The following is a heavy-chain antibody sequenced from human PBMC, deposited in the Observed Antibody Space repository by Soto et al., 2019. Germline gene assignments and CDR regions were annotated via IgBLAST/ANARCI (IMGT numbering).Heavy chain of an antibody. Sequence: QEQLVESGGDVVQPGGSLRLSCAASGFTFSRQDMHWVRQAPGKGLEWVAGLSYDGIAQYYADSVKGRFTISRDNSKNTIYLKMTSLIVENTALYYCVAGGWYGSSSPSDCWGQGTLVTVCS. CDR1: GFTFSRQD. J-gene: IGHJ4*02. CDR2: LSYDGIAQ. D-gene: IGHD6-6*01. V-gene: IGHV3-30*03. CDR3: VAGGWYGSSSPSDC.